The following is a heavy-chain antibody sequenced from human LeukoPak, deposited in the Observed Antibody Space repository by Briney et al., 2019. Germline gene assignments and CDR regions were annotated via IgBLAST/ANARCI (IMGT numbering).Heavy chain of an antibody. CDR3: ARGGRSGYFY. J-gene: IGHJ4*02. D-gene: IGHD3-22*01. V-gene: IGHV3-7*01. CDR2: IKDNGSEK. CDR1: GFTFSTYW. Sequence: PGGSLRLSCAASGFTFSTYWMSWVRQAPGKGLEWVANIKDNGSEKHYVDSVKGRFTISRDNAKNSLYLHMNSLRAEDTAVYCCARGGRSGYFYWGQGTLVTVSS.